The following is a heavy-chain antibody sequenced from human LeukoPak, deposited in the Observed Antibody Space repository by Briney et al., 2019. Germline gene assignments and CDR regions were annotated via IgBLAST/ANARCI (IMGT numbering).Heavy chain of an antibody. V-gene: IGHV3-74*01. CDR2: INSDGRIT. CDR1: GFTFTTYW. Sequence: GGSLSLSCAASGFTFTTYWMHWVRQAPGKGLVWVSHINSDGRITSYADSGKGRFTISRDNAKNSLYLQMNRLRAEDTAVYYCASVPVGASDFDYWGQGTLVTVSS. D-gene: IGHD1-26*01. J-gene: IGHJ4*02. CDR3: ASVPVGASDFDY.